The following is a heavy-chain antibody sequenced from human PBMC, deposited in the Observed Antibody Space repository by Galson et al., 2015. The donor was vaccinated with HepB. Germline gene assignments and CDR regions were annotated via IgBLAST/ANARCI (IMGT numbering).Heavy chain of an antibody. CDR1: GYTFTIYD. V-gene: IGHV1-18*04. Sequence: SVKVSCKASGYTFTIYDISWVRQAPGQGLEWMGWISGYNGNTNYAQRLQGRVTMTTDTSTSTAYMELRSLTSDDTAVYYCARGHQLLTYFDYWGQGTLVTVSS. CDR3: ARGHQLLTYFDY. CDR2: ISGYNGNT. J-gene: IGHJ4*02. D-gene: IGHD2-2*01.